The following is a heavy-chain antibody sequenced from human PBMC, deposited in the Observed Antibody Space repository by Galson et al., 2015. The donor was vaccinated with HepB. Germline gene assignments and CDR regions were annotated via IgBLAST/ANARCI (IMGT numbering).Heavy chain of an antibody. V-gene: IGHV6-1*01. Sequence: CAISGDSVSSNSAAWNWIRQSPSRGLEWLGRTYYRSKWYNDYAVSVKSRITINPDTSKNQFSLQLNSVTPEDTAVYYCARLEWLLGDCYYGMDVWGQGTRVAVA. CDR3: ARLEWLLGDCYYGMDV. J-gene: IGHJ6*02. CDR2: TYYRSKWYN. CDR1: GDSVSSNSAA. D-gene: IGHD3-3*01.